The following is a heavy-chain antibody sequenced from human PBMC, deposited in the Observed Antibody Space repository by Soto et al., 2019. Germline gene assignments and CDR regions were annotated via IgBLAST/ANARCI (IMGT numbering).Heavy chain of an antibody. D-gene: IGHD3-10*01. V-gene: IGHV3-30*18. Sequence: QVQLVESGGGVVQPGRSLRLSCAASGFTFSSYGMHWVRQAPGKGLEWVAVISYDGSNKYYADSVKGRFTISRDNSKNTLYLQMNSLRAEDTAVYYCAKGKSSITMVRGRSYYFDYWGQGTLVTVSS. CDR2: ISYDGSNK. J-gene: IGHJ4*02. CDR3: AKGKSSITMVRGRSYYFDY. CDR1: GFTFSSYG.